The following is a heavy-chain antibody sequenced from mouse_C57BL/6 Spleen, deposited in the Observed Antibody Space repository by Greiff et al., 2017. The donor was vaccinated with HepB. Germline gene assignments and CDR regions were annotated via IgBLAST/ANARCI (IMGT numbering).Heavy chain of an antibody. D-gene: IGHD2-4*01. CDR2: SRNKANDYTT. CDR1: GFTFSDFY. V-gene: IGHV7-1*01. Sequence: EVMLVESGGGLVQSGRSLRLSCATSGFTFSDFYMEWVRQAPGKGLEWIAASRNKANDYTTEYSASVKGRFIVSRDTSQSILYLQMNALRAEDTAIYYCAREGDYDDGYYAMDYWGQGTSVTVSS. CDR3: AREGDYDDGYYAMDY. J-gene: IGHJ4*01.